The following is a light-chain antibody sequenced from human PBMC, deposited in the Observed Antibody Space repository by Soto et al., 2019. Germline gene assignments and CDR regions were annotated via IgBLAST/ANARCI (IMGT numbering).Light chain of an antibody. CDR1: QTISSW. V-gene: IGKV1-5*03. CDR2: KAS. Sequence: IQMTQSPSTLSGSVVDSVSHSCRASQTISSWLAWYQQKPGKAPKLLIYKASTLKSGVPSRFSGSGSGTEFTLTISSLQSEDFAVYFCQQYNNWPPVTFGPGTEVNI. CDR3: QQYNNWPPVT. J-gene: IGKJ3*01.